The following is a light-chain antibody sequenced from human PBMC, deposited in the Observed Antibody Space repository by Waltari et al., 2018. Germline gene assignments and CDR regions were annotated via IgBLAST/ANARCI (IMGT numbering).Light chain of an antibody. J-gene: IGLJ3*02. CDR1: SSDVGDFKY. Sequence: QSALTQPRSVSGSPGQSATISCTGTSSDVGDFKYVSWYQQHPGRAPKLMIYDVSKRPSGVPDRFSGSKSDNTASLTISGLQAEDEADYYCCSYAATYTLLFGGGTKLTVL. CDR2: DVS. CDR3: CSYAATYTLL. V-gene: IGLV2-11*01.